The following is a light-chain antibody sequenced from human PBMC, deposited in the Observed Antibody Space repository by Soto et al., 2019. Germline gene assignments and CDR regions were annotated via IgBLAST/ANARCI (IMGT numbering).Light chain of an antibody. V-gene: IGKV3-20*01. CDR3: QQYGSSPRIT. CDR2: GAS. Sequence: ESVLTQSPGTLSLSPGERATLSCRASQSVSSSYLAWYQQKPGQAPRLLIYGASSRATGIPDRFSGSGSGTDFTLTISRLEPEDFAVHYCQQYGSSPRITFGQGTRLEIK. CDR1: QSVSSSY. J-gene: IGKJ5*01.